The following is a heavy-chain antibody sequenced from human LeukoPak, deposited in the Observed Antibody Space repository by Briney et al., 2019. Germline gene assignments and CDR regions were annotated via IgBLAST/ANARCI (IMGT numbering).Heavy chain of an antibody. Sequence: PGGSLRLSCAASGFCFSSCEMNWVRQAPGKGLEWVSYISSSGSTIHYADSVKGRFTISRDNAKNSLYLQMSSLRAEDTAVYYCARALPSSWYYFDYWGQGTLVTVSS. J-gene: IGHJ4*02. CDR1: GFCFSSCE. CDR2: ISSSGSTI. CDR3: ARALPSSWYYFDY. V-gene: IGHV3-48*03. D-gene: IGHD6-13*01.